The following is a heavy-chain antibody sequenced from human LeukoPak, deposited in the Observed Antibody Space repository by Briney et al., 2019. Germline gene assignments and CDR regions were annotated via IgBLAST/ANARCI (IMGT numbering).Heavy chain of an antibody. CDR1: GYTFTSYD. J-gene: IGHJ4*02. V-gene: IGHV1-8*01. CDR3: ARGPVTMVRGVTLYYFDY. CDR2: MNPNSGNT. D-gene: IGHD3-10*01. Sequence: GASVKVSCKASGYTFTSYDINWVRQATGQGLEWMGWMNPNSGNTGYAQKFQGRVTMTRNTSISIAYMELSSLRSEDTAVYYCARGPVTMVRGVTLYYFDYWGQGTLVTVSS.